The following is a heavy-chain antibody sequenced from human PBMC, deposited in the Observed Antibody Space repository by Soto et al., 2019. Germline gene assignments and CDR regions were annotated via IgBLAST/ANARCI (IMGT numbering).Heavy chain of an antibody. CDR3: ARFMWSGPKYYYYYMDV. V-gene: IGHV4-59*01. Sequence: SETLSLTCIVSGGSITSYYWTWIRQPPGKGLGWIGYIHYSGNTKYNPSLTGRVSTSLDPSKHEFSLNVTSVTAADTAVYYCARFMWSGPKYYYYYMDVWGKGTTVTVSS. D-gene: IGHD3-3*01. CDR2: IHYSGNT. CDR1: GGSITSYY. J-gene: IGHJ6*03.